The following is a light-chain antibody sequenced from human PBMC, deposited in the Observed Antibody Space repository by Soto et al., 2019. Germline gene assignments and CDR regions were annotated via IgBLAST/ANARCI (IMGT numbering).Light chain of an antibody. CDR2: GVS. J-gene: IGKJ1*01. CDR1: QSGSDW. V-gene: IGKV1-5*01. Sequence: THAASGKTVDVGGRRTINNQASQSGSDWLAWYQQKPGKAPKLLIYGVSSLESGVPSRFSGSGSGTDFTLTICRLQPDDCDTYYCQLHNNEADSFGQGTKVDIK. CDR3: QLHNNEADS.